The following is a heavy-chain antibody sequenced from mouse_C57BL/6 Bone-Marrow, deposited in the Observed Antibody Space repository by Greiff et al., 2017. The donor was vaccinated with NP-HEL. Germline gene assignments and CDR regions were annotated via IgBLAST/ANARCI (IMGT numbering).Heavy chain of an antibody. CDR3: ARRYYGSSQFFDY. J-gene: IGHJ2*01. D-gene: IGHD1-1*01. CDR2: IFPGSGST. Sequence: VQLQESGPELVKPGASVKISCKASGYTFTDYYINWVKQRPGQGLEWIGWIFPGSGSTYYNEKFKGKATLTVDKSSSTAYMLLSSLTSEDSAVYFCARRYYGSSQFFDYWGQGTTLTVSS. CDR1: GYTFTDYY. V-gene: IGHV1-75*01.